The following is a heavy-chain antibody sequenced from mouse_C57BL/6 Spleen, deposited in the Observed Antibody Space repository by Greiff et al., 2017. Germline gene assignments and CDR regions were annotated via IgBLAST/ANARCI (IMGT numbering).Heavy chain of an antibody. CDR2: IDPSDSYT. V-gene: IGHV1-69*01. CDR3: ARKGAYGHWYFDV. Sequence: QVQLQQPGAELVMPGASVKLSCKASGYTFTSYWMHWVKQRPGQGLEWIGEIDPSDSYTNYNQKFKGKSTLTVDKSSSTAYMQLSSLTSEDSAVYDCARKGAYGHWYFDVWGTGTTVTVSS. D-gene: IGHD1-2*01. CDR1: GYTFTSYW. J-gene: IGHJ1*03.